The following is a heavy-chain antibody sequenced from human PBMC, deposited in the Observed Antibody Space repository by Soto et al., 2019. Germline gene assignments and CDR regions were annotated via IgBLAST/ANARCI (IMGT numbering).Heavy chain of an antibody. Sequence: QVQLVQSGAEVKKPGASVKVSCKASGYTFTSYGISWVRQAPGQGLEWMGWISAYNGNTNYAQKLQGRVTMTTDTSTCTAYMGLRGLRSDDTAVYYCARDWTSIAAAGTEGDYRGQGTLVTVSS. D-gene: IGHD6-13*01. CDR2: ISAYNGNT. CDR1: GYTFTSYG. V-gene: IGHV1-18*01. J-gene: IGHJ4*02. CDR3: ARDWTSIAAAGTEGDY.